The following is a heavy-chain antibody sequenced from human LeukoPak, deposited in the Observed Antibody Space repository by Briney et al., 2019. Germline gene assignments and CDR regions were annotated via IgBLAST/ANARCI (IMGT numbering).Heavy chain of an antibody. CDR2: ISGSGGST. J-gene: IGHJ4*02. CDR1: GFTFSSYA. V-gene: IGHV3-23*01. CDR3: AKGEAQTYYFDSSGYLYD. Sequence: GGSLRLSCAASGFTFSSYAMNWVRQAPGKGLEWISGISGSGGSTYHADSVKGRLTISRDNSKNTVYLQMNSLGAEDTAVYYCAKGEAQTYYFDSSGYLYDWGQGTLVTVSS. D-gene: IGHD3-22*01.